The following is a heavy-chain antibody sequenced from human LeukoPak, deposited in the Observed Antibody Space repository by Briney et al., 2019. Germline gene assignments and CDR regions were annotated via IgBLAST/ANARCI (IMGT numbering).Heavy chain of an antibody. J-gene: IGHJ4*02. D-gene: IGHD3-10*01. CDR1: GFTFSDYW. CDR2: IKQDGSEK. Sequence: GGSLRLSCAASGFTFSDYWMTWVSQAPGKGLEWVANIKQDGSEKYYVDSVKGRFAISRDNAKNSLYLQMNSLRAEDTAVYYCAKEVGGSGSFWGQGTLVTVSS. CDR3: AKEVGGSGSF. V-gene: IGHV3-7*01.